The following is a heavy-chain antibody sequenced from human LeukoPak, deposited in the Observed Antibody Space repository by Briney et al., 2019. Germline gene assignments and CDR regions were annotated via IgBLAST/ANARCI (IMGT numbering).Heavy chain of an antibody. Sequence: QPGGSLRLSCAASGLTFSSYWMHWVRQAPGKGLVWVSRINIDGSGTSYADSVKGRFTISRDNPKNTLYLQMNSLRAEDTAVYYCARGRGYYDSSGYYYGEYFDYWGQGTLVTVSS. CDR1: GLTFSSYW. D-gene: IGHD3-22*01. CDR3: ARGRGYYDSSGYYYGEYFDY. J-gene: IGHJ4*02. V-gene: IGHV3-74*01. CDR2: INIDGSGT.